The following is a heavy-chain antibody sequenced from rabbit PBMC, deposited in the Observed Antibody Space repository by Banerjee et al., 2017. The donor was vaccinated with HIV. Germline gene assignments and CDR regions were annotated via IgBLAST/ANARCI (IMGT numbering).Heavy chain of an antibody. Sequence: QEQLVESGGGLVQPEGSLTLTCTASGFSFSSSYYMCWVRQAPGKGLEWIGCIYNDNDSTYYASWAKGRFTISKTSSTTVTLQMTSLTAADTATYFCARDGPSLSDIFFNLWGQGTLVTVS. CDR2: IYNDNDST. J-gene: IGHJ3*01. V-gene: IGHV1S45*01. D-gene: IGHD1-1*01. CDR3: ARDGPSLSDIFFNL. CDR1: GFSFSSSYY.